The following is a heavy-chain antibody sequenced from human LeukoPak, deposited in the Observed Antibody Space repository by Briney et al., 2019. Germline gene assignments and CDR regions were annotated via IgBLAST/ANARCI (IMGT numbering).Heavy chain of an antibody. J-gene: IGHJ3*02. CDR3: ARDPNGDYIGAFDM. D-gene: IGHD4-17*01. CDR1: GFTFSSYW. V-gene: IGHV3-23*01. Sequence: GGSLRLSCAASGFTFSSYWMSWVRQAPGKGPEWVSVIRGGGGSAFYADSVRGRFTISRDNSKYTLFLQMNSLRAEDTAVYYCARDPNGDYIGAFDMWGPGTMVTVSS. CDR2: IRGGGGSA.